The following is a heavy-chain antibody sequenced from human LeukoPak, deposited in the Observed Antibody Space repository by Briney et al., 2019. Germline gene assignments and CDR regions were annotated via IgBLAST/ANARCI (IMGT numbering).Heavy chain of an antibody. CDR1: GFTFSSYW. V-gene: IGHV3-74*01. D-gene: IGHD3-16*01. Sequence: GGSLRLSCAASGFTFSSYWMHWVRQAPGKGLLWVSRINSDGSSTTYADSVKGRFAISRDNAKNTLFLQMNSLGAEDTAVYYCARGNNYALHYWGQGTLVTVSS. CDR2: INSDGSST. CDR3: ARGNNYALHY. J-gene: IGHJ4*02.